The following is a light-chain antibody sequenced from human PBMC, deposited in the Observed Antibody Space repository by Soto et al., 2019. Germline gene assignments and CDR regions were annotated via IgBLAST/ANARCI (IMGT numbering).Light chain of an antibody. CDR2: GAS. Sequence: EVVMTRSPGTPSVSPGEIATLYCGASESVSTSLAWYQQKPGQAPRLLIYGASTRATGIPARFSGGGSGIDLHLTISSLQPEDFAVYCCQQYRRWRPTFGEGTKVDI. CDR3: QQYRRWRPT. J-gene: IGKJ1*01. CDR1: ESVSTS. V-gene: IGKV3-15*01.